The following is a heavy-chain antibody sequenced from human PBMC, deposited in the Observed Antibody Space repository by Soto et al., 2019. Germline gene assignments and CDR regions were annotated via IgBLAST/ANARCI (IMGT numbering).Heavy chain of an antibody. V-gene: IGHV3-73*01. J-gene: IGHJ4*02. D-gene: IGHD4-17*01. CDR2: IRSKANSYAT. Sequence: EVQLVESGGGLVQPGGSLKLSRAASGFTFSGSAMHWVRLASGKGLEWVGRIRSKANSYATAYAASVKGRFTISRDDSKNTAYLQMNSLKTEDTAVYYCTMTTVTTWGYWGQGTLVTVSS. CDR3: TMTTVTTWGY. CDR1: GFTFSGSA.